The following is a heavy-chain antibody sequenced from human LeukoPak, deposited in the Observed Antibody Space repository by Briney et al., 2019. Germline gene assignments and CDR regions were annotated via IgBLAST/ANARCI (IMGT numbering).Heavy chain of an antibody. D-gene: IGHD3-22*01. CDR1: GGSISSSSYY. Sequence: SETLSLTCTVSGGSISSSSYYWGWIRQPPGKGLEWIGSIYYSGSTYYNPSLKSRVTISVDTSKNQFSLKLSSVTAADTAVYYCARDQYYYDSSGYRNWFDPWGQGTLVTVSS. CDR2: IYYSGST. J-gene: IGHJ5*02. CDR3: ARDQYYYDSSGYRNWFDP. V-gene: IGHV4-39*07.